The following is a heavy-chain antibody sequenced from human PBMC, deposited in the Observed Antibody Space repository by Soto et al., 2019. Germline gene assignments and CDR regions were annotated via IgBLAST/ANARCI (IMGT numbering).Heavy chain of an antibody. J-gene: IGHJ5*02. D-gene: IGHD6-6*01. V-gene: IGHV1-69*13. CDR3: ARELEYSSSNNWFDP. CDR1: GYTFTGYY. Sequence: SVKVSCKASGYTFTGYYIHWARQAPGQGLEWMGGIIPIFGTANYAQKFQGRVTITADESTSTAYMELSSLRSEDTAVYYCARELEYSSSNNWFDPWGQGTLVTVSS. CDR2: IIPIFGTA.